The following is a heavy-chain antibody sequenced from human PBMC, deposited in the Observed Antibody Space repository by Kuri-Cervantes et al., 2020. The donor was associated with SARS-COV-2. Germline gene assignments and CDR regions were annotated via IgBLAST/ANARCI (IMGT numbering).Heavy chain of an antibody. CDR2: VRGKANNYAT. CDR1: GFLFSASA. J-gene: IGHJ3*02. Sequence: GGSLRLSCEVSGFLFSASAIHWVRQASGKGLEWVGRVRGKANNYATAYAASVKGRFTISRDNSKNTLYLQMNSLRAEDTAVYYCAKDGSCSGGSCYLTSVFDIWGQGTMVTVSS. D-gene: IGHD2-15*01. V-gene: IGHV3-73*01. CDR3: AKDGSCSGGSCYLTSVFDI.